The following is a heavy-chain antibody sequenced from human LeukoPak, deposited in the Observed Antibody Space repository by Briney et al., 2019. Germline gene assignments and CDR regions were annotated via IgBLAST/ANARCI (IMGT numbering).Heavy chain of an antibody. D-gene: IGHD3-22*01. CDR2: IYSGGST. CDR1: GFTFSSYA. V-gene: IGHV3-66*04. CDR3: ARHDSSGNRRDY. J-gene: IGHJ4*02. Sequence: GGSLRLSCAASGFTFSSYAMSWVRQAPGKGLEWVSVIYSGGSTYYADSVKGRFTISRDNSKDTLYLQMNSLRAEDTAVYYCARHDSSGNRRDYWGQGTLVTVSS.